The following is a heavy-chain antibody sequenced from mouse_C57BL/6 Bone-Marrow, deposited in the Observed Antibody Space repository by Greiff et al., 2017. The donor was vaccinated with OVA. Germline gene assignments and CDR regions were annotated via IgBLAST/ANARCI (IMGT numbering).Heavy chain of an antibody. D-gene: IGHD4-1*01. V-gene: IGHV5-9-1*02. CDR3: TRGTVYFDY. J-gene: IGHJ2*01. CDR2: ISSGGDYI. Sequence: DVHLVESGEGLVKPGGSLKLSCAASGFTFSSYAMSWVRQTPEKRLEWVAYISSGGDYIYYADTVKGRFTISRDNARNTLYLQRSSLKSEDTAMYYCTRGTVYFDYWGQGTTLTVSS. CDR1: GFTFSSYA.